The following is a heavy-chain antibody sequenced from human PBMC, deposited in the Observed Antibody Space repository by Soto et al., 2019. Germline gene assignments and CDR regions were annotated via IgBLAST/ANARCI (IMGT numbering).Heavy chain of an antibody. CDR2: HYSGGST. CDR3: ARHRHPRGTVGATSPLDP. Sequence: GGSLRLSCAISGFSVSSNYLSWVRQAPGKGLEWVSVHYSGGSTYYADSVQGRFTISRDKSNNTLYLQMRRVRAEDTAVYFCARHRHPRGTVGATSPLDPWGQGTRVTVSS. CDR1: GFSVSSNY. D-gene: IGHD1-26*01. J-gene: IGHJ5*02. V-gene: IGHV3-53*01.